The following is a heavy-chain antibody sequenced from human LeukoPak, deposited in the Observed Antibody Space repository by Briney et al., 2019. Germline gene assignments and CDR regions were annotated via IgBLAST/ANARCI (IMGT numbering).Heavy chain of an antibody. CDR3: PEDEHGSGSYYNFDY. D-gene: IGHD3-10*01. CDR1: GFTFSTYG. Sequence: GGSLRLSCAASGFTFSTYGMNWVRQAPGKGLEWVSSISSGSVYIYYADSVKGRFTISRDNAKSSLYLQMNSLRAKDTAVYYCPEDEHGSGSYYNFDYWGQGTLVTVSS. J-gene: IGHJ4*02. V-gene: IGHV3-21*01. CDR2: ISSGSVYI.